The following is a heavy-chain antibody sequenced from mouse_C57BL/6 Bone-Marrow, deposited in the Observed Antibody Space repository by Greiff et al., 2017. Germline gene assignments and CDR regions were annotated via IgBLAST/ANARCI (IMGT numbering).Heavy chain of an antibody. Sequence: QVQLKQSGPELVKPGASVKISCKASGYAFSSSWMNWVKQRPGTGLEWIGRLYPGDGDTNYNGKVKGKATLTADKSSSTAYMQLSSLTSEDSAVYFCARELRLRMDYWGQGTSVTVSS. CDR3: ARELRLRMDY. J-gene: IGHJ4*01. V-gene: IGHV1-82*01. D-gene: IGHD3-2*02. CDR1: GYAFSSSW. CDR2: LYPGDGDT.